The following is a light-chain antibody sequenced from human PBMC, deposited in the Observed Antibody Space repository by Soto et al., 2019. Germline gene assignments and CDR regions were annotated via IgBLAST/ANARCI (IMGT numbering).Light chain of an antibody. V-gene: IGLV2-23*02. J-gene: IGLJ1*01. CDR1: SSDVGSYNL. Sequence: QSVLTQPASVSGSPGQSITXSCTGTSSDVGSYNLVSWYQQHPGKAPKLMIYEVSKRPSGVSNRFSGSKSGNTASLTISGLQAEEEADYYCCSYAGSSTFFYVFGTGTKVTVL. CDR3: CSYAGSSTFFYV. CDR2: EVS.